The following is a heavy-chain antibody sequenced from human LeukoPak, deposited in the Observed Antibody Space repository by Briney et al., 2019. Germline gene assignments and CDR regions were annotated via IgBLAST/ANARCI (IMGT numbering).Heavy chain of an antibody. D-gene: IGHD3-22*01. V-gene: IGHV3-23*01. CDR2: ISGSGGST. CDR1: GFTFSSYA. CDR3: AKDGYYYDSSGYYDGGYFDY. J-gene: IGHJ4*02. Sequence: GGSLRLSCAASGFTFSSYAMSWVRQAPGKGLEWVSAISGSGGSTYYADSVKGRFTISRDNSKNTMYLQMKSLRAEDTAEYFCAKDGYYYDSSGYYDGGYFDYWGQGTLVTVSS.